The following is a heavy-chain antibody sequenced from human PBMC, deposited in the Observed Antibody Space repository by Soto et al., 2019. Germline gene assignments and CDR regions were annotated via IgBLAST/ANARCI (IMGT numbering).Heavy chain of an antibody. CDR3: ARGRGSFSLDY. Sequence: GSLRLSCAASGFTFSNYWMSWVRQAPGKGLEWVANIKQDGSERFYVDSVKGRFTISRDSAKNSLYLQMNSLRAEDTAVYYCARGRGSFSLDYWGQGTLVTVSS. CDR2: IKQDGSER. J-gene: IGHJ4*02. V-gene: IGHV3-7*01. D-gene: IGHD3-10*01. CDR1: GFTFSNYW.